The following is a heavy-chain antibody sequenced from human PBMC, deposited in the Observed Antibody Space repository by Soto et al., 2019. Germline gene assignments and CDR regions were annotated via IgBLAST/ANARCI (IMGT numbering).Heavy chain of an antibody. CDR3: ARALREELPIYYFDS. D-gene: IGHD1-7*01. Sequence: QVTLKESGPVLVKPTETLTLTCTVSGFSLSKARMGVSWIRQPPGKALEWLAHIFWNDERSYNTSLKSRLTISRDTSKSQVVLTMTNVDPVDIGTYFCARALREELPIYYFDSWGQGTLVTVSS. J-gene: IGHJ4*02. V-gene: IGHV2-26*01. CDR1: GFSLSKARMG. CDR2: IFWNDER.